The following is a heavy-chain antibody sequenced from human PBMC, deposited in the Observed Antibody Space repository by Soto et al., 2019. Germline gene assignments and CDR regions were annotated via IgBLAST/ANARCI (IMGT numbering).Heavy chain of an antibody. D-gene: IGHD2-2*01. CDR2: INPNSGGN. CDR1: GYTFTGYY. CDR3: ARGGLVVVPAAKADLDP. J-gene: IGHJ5*02. V-gene: IGHV1-2*04. Sequence: QVQLVQSGAEVKKPGASVKVSCKASGYTFTGYYMHWVRQAPGQGLEWMGWINPNSGGNHYAQNFPDWVTLTRDTSISTAYMELSRLRSDDTAVYYCARGGLVVVPAAKADLDPWGQGTLVTVSS.